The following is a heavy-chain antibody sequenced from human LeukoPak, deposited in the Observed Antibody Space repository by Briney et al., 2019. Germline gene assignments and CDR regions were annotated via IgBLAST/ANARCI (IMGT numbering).Heavy chain of an antibody. CDR2: ISYDGSNK. CDR3: AKDGYSYSYYLDY. CDR1: GFTFNSYA. D-gene: IGHD5-18*01. V-gene: IGHV3-30*18. J-gene: IGHJ4*02. Sequence: GGSLRLSCAASGFTFNSYAMSWVRQAPGKGLEWVAVISYDGSNKYYADSVKGRFTISRDNSKNTLYLQMNSLRAEDTAVYYCAKDGYSYSYYLDYWGQGTLVTVSS.